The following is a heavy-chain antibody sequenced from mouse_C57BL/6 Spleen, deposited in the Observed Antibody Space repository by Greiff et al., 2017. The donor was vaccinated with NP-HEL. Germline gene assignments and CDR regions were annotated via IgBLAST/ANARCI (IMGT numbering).Heavy chain of an antibody. J-gene: IGHJ4*01. D-gene: IGHD1-1*01. CDR1: GFNIKDYC. CDR3: AQIIGDAMDY. CDR2: IDPEDGET. V-gene: IGHV14-2*01. Sequence: VHVKQSGAELVKPGASVKLSCTASGFNIKDYCMHWVKQRTEQGLEWIGRIDPEDGETKYAPKFQGKATLTADTSSNTAYLQLSSLTSEDTAVCYCAQIIGDAMDYWGQGTSVTVSS.